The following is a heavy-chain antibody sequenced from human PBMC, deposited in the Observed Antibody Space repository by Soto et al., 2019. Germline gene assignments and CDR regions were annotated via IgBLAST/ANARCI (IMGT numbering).Heavy chain of an antibody. CDR2: INPKSGNT. J-gene: IGHJ4*02. D-gene: IGHD2-15*01. CDR3: PPVVSGAHSAH. Sequence: QVQLVQSGAEVKKPGASVKVSCKASGYTFTNNDINWVRQATGQGPEWMGWINPKSGNTGYAHQFQGRVTMTWQTSTTTAYMALSGLRSEHTAVYSCPPVVSGAHSAHWAQGTPVTVSS. V-gene: IGHV1-8*01. CDR1: GYTFTNND.